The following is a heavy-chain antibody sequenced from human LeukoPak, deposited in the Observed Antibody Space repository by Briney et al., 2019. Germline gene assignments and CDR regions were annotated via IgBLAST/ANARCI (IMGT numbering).Heavy chain of an antibody. J-gene: IGHJ4*02. D-gene: IGHD3-3*01. CDR1: GGSISSHY. CDR3: ARDQGWVGVSVSLGL. CDR2: MFIRGSA. Sequence: NPSETLSLTCTVSGGSISSHYWNWIRQPAGKGLEWIGRMFIRGSANYSPSLKSRVSMALDKSRSQFSLNLSSVTAADTAVYYCARDQGWVGVSVSLGLWGPGTLVTVSS. V-gene: IGHV4-4*07.